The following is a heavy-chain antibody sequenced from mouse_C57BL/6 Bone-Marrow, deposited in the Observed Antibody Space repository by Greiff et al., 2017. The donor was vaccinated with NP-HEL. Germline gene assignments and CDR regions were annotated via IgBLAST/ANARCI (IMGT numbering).Heavy chain of an antibody. D-gene: IGHD2-10*02. CDR1: GYTFTSYG. V-gene: IGHV1-81*01. CDR2: IYPRSGNT. Sequence: VQRVESGAELARPGASVKLSCKASGYTFTSYGISWVKQRTGQGLEWIGEIYPRSGNTYYNEKFKGKATLTADKSSSTAYMELRSLTSEDSAVYFCASPSSPVDAMDYWCQGTSVTVSS. CDR3: ASPSSPVDAMDY. J-gene: IGHJ4*01.